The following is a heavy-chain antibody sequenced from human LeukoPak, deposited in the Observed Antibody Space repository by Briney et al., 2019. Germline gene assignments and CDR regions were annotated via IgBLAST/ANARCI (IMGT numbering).Heavy chain of an antibody. CDR2: IRYDGSNK. Sequence: AGGSLRLSCAASGFTFSSYGMHWVRQAPGKGLEWVAFIRYDGSNKYYADTVKGRFTISRDNAKNSLYLQMNSLRAEDTAVYYCARTTRYWGQGTLVTVSS. CDR1: GFTFSSYG. CDR3: ARTTRY. D-gene: IGHD1-7*01. J-gene: IGHJ4*02. V-gene: IGHV3-30*02.